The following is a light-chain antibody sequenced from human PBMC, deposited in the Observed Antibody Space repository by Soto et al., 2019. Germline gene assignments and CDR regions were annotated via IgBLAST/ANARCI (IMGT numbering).Light chain of an antibody. CDR3: QQSYSIPST. Sequence: DIQMTQSPSSLSASVGDRVTITCRASQSSSSYLNWYQQKPGKAPKLLIYGASSLQSGVPSRFSGSGSGTDFTLTISSLQPEDFAIYYCQQSYSIPSTFGQGTKVEIK. J-gene: IGKJ1*01. CDR2: GAS. V-gene: IGKV1-39*01. CDR1: QSSSSY.